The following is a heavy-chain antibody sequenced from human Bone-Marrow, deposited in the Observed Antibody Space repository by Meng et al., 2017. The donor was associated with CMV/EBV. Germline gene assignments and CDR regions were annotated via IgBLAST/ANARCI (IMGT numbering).Heavy chain of an antibody. J-gene: IGHJ4*02. CDR3: ARDLRDYPNDY. V-gene: IGHV3-23*03. D-gene: IGHD4/OR15-4a*01. Sequence: GGSLRLSCVASGFTFSTSVLSWVRQAPGRGLEWGSTIYRGANSIVYAESVRGRFTISRDDSKNTLYLQMNGLRDEDTAVYYCARDLRDYPNDYWGQGTPVTVSS. CDR1: GFTFSTSV. CDR2: IYRGANSI.